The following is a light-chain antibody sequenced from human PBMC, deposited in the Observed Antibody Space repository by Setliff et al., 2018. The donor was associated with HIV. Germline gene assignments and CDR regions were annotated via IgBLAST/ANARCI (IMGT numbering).Light chain of an antibody. CDR2: DVS. J-gene: IGLJ2*01. CDR1: SSDIGSYNY. Sequence: QSALAQPASVSGSPGQSITISRTGSSSDIGSYNYVSWYQQHPGKAPKLMIYDVSVRPSGVSNRFSGSKSGNTASLTISGLQAEDEADYHCSAYSSSSTLVLFGGGTKVTVL. V-gene: IGLV2-14*03. CDR3: SAYSSSSTLVL.